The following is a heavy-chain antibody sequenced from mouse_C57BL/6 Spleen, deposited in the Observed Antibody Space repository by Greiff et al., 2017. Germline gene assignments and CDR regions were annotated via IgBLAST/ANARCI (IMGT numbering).Heavy chain of an antibody. CDR1: GYAFSSSW. J-gene: IGHJ2*01. V-gene: IGHV1-82*01. CDR3: ARRGVTVDY. D-gene: IGHD2-5*01. Sequence: VQLQQSGPELVKPGASVKISCKASGYAFSSSWMNWVKQRPGQGLEWIGRIYPGDGDTNYNGKFKGKATLTADKSSSTAYMQLSSLTSEDAAVYYCARRGVTVDYWGQGTTLTVSS. CDR2: IYPGDGDT.